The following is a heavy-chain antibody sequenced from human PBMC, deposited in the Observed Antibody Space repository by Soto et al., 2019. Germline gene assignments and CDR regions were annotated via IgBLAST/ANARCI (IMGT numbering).Heavy chain of an antibody. CDR1: GFTFSSYS. CDR3: ARVVANPGEKVDIVATITYYYYGMDV. CDR2: ISSSSSTI. D-gene: IGHD5-12*01. J-gene: IGHJ6*02. V-gene: IGHV3-48*02. Sequence: EVQLVESGGGLVQPGGSLRLSCAASGFTFSSYSMNWVRQAPGKGLEWVSYISSSSSTIYYADSVKGRFTISRDNAKNSLYLQMNSLRDEDTAVYYCARVVANPGEKVDIVATITYYYYGMDVWGQGTTVTVSS.